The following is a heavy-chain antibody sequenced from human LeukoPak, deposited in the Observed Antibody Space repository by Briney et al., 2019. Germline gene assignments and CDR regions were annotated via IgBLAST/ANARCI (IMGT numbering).Heavy chain of an antibody. J-gene: IGHJ6*03. Sequence: PSETLSLTCTVSGYSINSAFYWGWIRQPPGKGLEWIGTMYHSGITYYNLSLKSRVTISVDTSKNQFSLKLNSVIAADVAVYYCARHRGDNSNPRYYFYYMDVWGKGTTVTVSS. V-gene: IGHV4-38-2*02. CDR3: ARHRGDNSNPRYYFYYMDV. D-gene: IGHD4-11*01. CDR2: MYHSGIT. CDR1: GYSINSAFY.